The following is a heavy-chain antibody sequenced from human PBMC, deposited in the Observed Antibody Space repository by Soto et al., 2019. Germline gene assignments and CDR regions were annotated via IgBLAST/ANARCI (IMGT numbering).Heavy chain of an antibody. CDR1: GGTFSSYA. CDR3: ARDLVAARPYYYYGMDV. D-gene: IGHD6-6*01. V-gene: IGHV1-69*13. Sequence: SVKVSCKASGGTFSSYAISWVRQAPGQGLEWMGGIIPIFGTANYAQKFQGRVTITADESTSTAYMELSSLRSEDTAVYYCARDLVAARPYYYYGMDVWGQGTTVTVSS. J-gene: IGHJ6*02. CDR2: IIPIFGTA.